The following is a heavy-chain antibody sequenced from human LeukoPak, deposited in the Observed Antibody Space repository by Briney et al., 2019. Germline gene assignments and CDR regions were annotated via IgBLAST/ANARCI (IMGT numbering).Heavy chain of an antibody. CDR3: ARSVTMIVVVITPDHFDY. CDR1: GGSISSSSYY. CDR2: IYYSGST. D-gene: IGHD3-22*01. J-gene: IGHJ4*02. Sequence: PSETLSLTCTVSGGSISSSSYYWGWIRQPPGKGLEWIGSIYYSGSTYYNPSLKSRVTISVDTSKNQFSLKLSSVTAADMAVYYSARSVTMIVVVITPDHFDYWGQGSLVTVSS. V-gene: IGHV4-39*07.